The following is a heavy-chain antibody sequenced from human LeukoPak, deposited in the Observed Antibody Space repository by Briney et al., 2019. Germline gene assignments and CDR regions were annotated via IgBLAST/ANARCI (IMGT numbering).Heavy chain of an antibody. CDR2: VKSKIDGGAGTT. Sequence: GGSLRLSCAASGFTFSNAWMNWVRQAPGKGLEWVGRVKSKIDGGAGTTDYAAPVKGRFTISRDDSRNTLYLQMNSLKTEDTAVYYCTTSGNPSLIDIGGRGTMVTVSP. V-gene: IGHV3-15*07. J-gene: IGHJ3*02. CDR1: GFTFSNAW. D-gene: IGHD1-26*01. CDR3: TTSGNPSLIDI.